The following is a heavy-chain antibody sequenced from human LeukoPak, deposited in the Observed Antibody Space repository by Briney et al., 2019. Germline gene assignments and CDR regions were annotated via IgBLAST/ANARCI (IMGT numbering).Heavy chain of an antibody. Sequence: GGSLRLSCAASGFTVSSNYMSWVRQAPGKGLEWVSVIYSGGSTYYADSVKGRFTISRDNSKNTLYLQMNSLRAADTAVYYCAKERYSYGYPLNFDYWGQGTLVTVSS. D-gene: IGHD5-18*01. V-gene: IGHV3-66*01. CDR2: IYSGGST. CDR1: GFTVSSNY. J-gene: IGHJ4*02. CDR3: AKERYSYGYPLNFDY.